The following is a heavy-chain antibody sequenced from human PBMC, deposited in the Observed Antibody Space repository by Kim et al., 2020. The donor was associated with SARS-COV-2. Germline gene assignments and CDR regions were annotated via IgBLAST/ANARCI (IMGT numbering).Heavy chain of an antibody. CDR2: IYYSGTS. CDR1: GGSISSGGYA. Sequence: SETLSLTCRVSGGSISSGGYAWSWLRQAPGKGPEWIGYIYYSGTSHHNPALSRRATLSIERSKNQITLQLRSVTPADTAVYFCARGGASTVTSFWYFALWGRGTLVSVSS. D-gene: IGHD4-17*01. CDR3: ARGGASTVTSFWYFAL. J-gene: IGHJ2*01. V-gene: IGHV4-30-2*01.